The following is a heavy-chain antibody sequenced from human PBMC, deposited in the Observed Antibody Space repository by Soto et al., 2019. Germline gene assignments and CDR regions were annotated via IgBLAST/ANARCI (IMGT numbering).Heavy chain of an antibody. CDR1: GFTFSNAW. Sequence: PVVSLRLSCVPSGFTFSNAWLNWVRQAPLKGLEWVGLMKSKTDCGTIDYPALVKGRFIISRDDSRNTLYLQMNSLKAEHKAVYYCTTAHPRGPDYWGQGTLGSVSS. J-gene: IGHJ4*02. V-gene: IGHV3-15*01. CDR3: TTAHPRGPDY. CDR2: MKSKTDCGTI. D-gene: IGHD5-12*01.